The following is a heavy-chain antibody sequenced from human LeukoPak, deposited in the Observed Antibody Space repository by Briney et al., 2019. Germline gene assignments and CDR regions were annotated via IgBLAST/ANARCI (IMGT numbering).Heavy chain of an antibody. CDR2: VYYSGST. V-gene: IGHV4-59*08. D-gene: IGHD4/OR15-4a*01. CDR3: ARGSGAFDY. Sequence: SETLSLTCTVSGGSISSYYWSWIRQPPGKGLEWIGYVYYSGSTNYNPSLKSRVTISVDTSKNQLSLKLRSVTAADTAVYYCARGSGAFDYWGQGTLVTVSS. CDR1: GGSISSYY. J-gene: IGHJ4*02.